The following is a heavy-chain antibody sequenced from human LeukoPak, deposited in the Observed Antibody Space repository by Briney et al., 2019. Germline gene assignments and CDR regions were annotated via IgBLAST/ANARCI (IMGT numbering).Heavy chain of an antibody. V-gene: IGHV4-59*12. CDR3: ARDRGYFDWLPPYYYYYMDV. CDR1: GGSITNYY. J-gene: IGHJ6*03. CDR2: ISYSGTT. Sequence: SETLSLTCSVSGGSITNYYWSWIRQPPGKGLEWIGYISYSGTTRYNPSLKSRVTISVDTSKNLFSLKLSSVTAADTAVYYCARDRGYFDWLPPYYYYYMDVWGKGTTVTVSS. D-gene: IGHD3-9*01.